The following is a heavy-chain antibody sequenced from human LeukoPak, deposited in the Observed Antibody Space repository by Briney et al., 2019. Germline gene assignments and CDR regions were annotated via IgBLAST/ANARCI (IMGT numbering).Heavy chain of an antibody. D-gene: IGHD2-21*02. J-gene: IGHJ3*02. CDR1: GYTFTSYY. Sequence: ASVKVSCKASGYTFTSYYMHWVRQAPGQGLEWMGIINPSGGSTSYAQKFQGRVTMTRDMSTSTAYMELSSLRSEDTAVCYCARGHIVVVTAIHAFDIWGQGTMVTVSS. V-gene: IGHV1-46*01. CDR3: ARGHIVVVTAIHAFDI. CDR2: INPSGGST.